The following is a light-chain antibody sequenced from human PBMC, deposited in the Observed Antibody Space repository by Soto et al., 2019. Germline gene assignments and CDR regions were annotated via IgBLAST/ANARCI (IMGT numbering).Light chain of an antibody. CDR3: QQYGSSPRYT. Sequence: EMVLTQSPGTLSLSPGERATLSCRASQSVSSSYLSCYQQKPGQAPRLLIYGASSRATGIPDRFSGSGSGTDFTLTIRRLEPADFAVYYCQQYGSSPRYTFGQGTKLEIK. J-gene: IGKJ2*01. CDR2: GAS. V-gene: IGKV3-20*01. CDR1: QSVSSSY.